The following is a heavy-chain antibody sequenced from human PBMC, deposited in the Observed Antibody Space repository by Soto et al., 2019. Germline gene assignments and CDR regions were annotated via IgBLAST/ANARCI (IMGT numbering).Heavy chain of an antibody. V-gene: IGHV1-8*01. Sequence: QVQLVQSGAEVREPGASVKVSCKASGYTFSNYDINWVRQAAGQGLEWVGWMNPHSGNSGYAQRFQGRVTMTMNTSITTAYMDLTSLRSEDTAVYYCARAIRPYGSGSYYLDSWGRGVLVAVSS. J-gene: IGHJ4*02. CDR2: MNPHSGNS. D-gene: IGHD3-10*01. CDR3: ARAIRPYGSGSYYLDS. CDR1: GYTFSNYD.